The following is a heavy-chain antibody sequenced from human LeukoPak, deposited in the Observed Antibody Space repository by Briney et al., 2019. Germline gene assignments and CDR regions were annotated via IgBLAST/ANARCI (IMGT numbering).Heavy chain of an antibody. D-gene: IGHD3-10*01. V-gene: IGHV3-7*01. CDR2: IKQDGSEK. J-gene: IGHJ4*02. CDR1: EFTFSSYW. CDR3: ARGGENYYGSGSHDY. Sequence: SGGSLRLSCAASEFTFSSYWMSWVRQAPGKGLEWVANIKQDGSEKYYVDSVKGRFTISRDNAKNSLYLQMSSLRAEDTAVYYCARGGENYYGSGSHDYWGQGTLVTVSS.